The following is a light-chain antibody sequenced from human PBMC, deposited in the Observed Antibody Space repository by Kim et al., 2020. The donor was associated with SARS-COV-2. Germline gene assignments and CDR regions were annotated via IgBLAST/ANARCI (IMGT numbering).Light chain of an antibody. CDR1: QSVSSD. CDR3: QQRSNWPPWT. CDR2: DPS. V-gene: IGKV3-11*01. Sequence: APGERATLPGRASQSVSSDLAWYQPKPGQAPRLLIYDPSNRATGIPARFSGSGSGTDFTLTISSLEPEDFAVYYCQQRSNWPPWTFGQGTKVDIK. J-gene: IGKJ1*01.